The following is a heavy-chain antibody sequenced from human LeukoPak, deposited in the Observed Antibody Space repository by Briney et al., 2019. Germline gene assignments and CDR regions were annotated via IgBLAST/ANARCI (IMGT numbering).Heavy chain of an antibody. V-gene: IGHV3-23*01. CDR3: AKQLGYCSDGSCYFPY. J-gene: IGHJ4*02. Sequence: PGGSLRLSCAASGFTFSSYSMNWVRQAPGKRLEWVSAISNNGGYTYYADSVQGRFTISRDNSKSTLCLQMNSLRAEDTAVYYCAKQLGYCSDGSCYFPYWGQGTLVTVSS. D-gene: IGHD2-15*01. CDR1: GFTFSSYS. CDR2: ISNNGGYT.